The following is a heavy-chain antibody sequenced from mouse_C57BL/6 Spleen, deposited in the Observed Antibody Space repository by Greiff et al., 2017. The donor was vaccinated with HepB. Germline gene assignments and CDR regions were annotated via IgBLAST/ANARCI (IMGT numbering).Heavy chain of an antibody. J-gene: IGHJ2*01. CDR1: GFTFSNYW. Sequence: EVQLQESGGGLVQPGGSMKLSCVASGFTFSNYWMNWVRQSPEKGLEWVAQIRLKSDNYATHYAESVKGRFTISRDDSKSSVYLQMNNLRAEDTGIYYCSSSYRFDYWGQGTTLTVSS. D-gene: IGHD1-1*01. V-gene: IGHV6-3*01. CDR2: IRLKSDNYAT. CDR3: SSSYRFDY.